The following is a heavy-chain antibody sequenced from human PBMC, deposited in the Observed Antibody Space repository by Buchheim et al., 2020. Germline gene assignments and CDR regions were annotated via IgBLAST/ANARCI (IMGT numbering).Heavy chain of an antibody. CDR3: ARWFGEFRGYYGMDV. Sequence: QVQLQQWGAGLLKPSETLSLTCAVYGGSFSGYYWSWIRQPPGKGLEWIGEINHSGSTNYNPSLKSRVTISVDTSKNQLYLKLSSVTAADTAVYYCARWFGEFRGYYGMDVWGQGTT. V-gene: IGHV4-34*01. CDR2: INHSGST. J-gene: IGHJ6*02. D-gene: IGHD3-10*01. CDR1: GGSFSGYY.